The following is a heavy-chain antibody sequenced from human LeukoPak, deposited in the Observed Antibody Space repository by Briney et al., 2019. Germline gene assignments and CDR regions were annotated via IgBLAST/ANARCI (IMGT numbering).Heavy chain of an antibody. J-gene: IGHJ4*02. V-gene: IGHV3-9*01. Sequence: PGRSLRLSCAASGFTFDDYAMHWVRQAPGKGLEWVSGISWNSGSIGYADSVKGRFTISRDNAKNSLYLQMNSLRAEDAALYYCAKGNPGYSSGWYVGVLGDYFDYWGQGTLVTVSS. D-gene: IGHD6-19*01. CDR3: AKGNPGYSSGWYVGVLGDYFDY. CDR2: ISWNSGSI. CDR1: GFTFDDYA.